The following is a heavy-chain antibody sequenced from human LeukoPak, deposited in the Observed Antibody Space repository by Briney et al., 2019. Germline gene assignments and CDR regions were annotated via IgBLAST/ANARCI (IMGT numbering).Heavy chain of an antibody. CDR3: AKDGYNWIAFDD. Sequence: PGGSLSLSCAASGFTLSTYAMHWVRQAPGKGLEWVAYISGTGFTTYYADSVKGRFTISSDSSKNTLFLQMNSLRAEDTAIYYCAKDGYNWIAFDDWGQGTLVTVSS. CDR2: ISGTGFTT. V-gene: IGHV3-23*01. D-gene: IGHD1-20*01. CDR1: GFTLSTYA. J-gene: IGHJ4*02.